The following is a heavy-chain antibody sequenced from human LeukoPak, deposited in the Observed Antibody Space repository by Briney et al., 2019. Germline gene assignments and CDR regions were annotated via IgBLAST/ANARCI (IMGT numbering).Heavy chain of an antibody. CDR1: GFTFSSYD. CDR3: ARGKIGYYYGDYDGY. CDR2: INTISSTK. Sequence: GGSLRLSCAASGFTFSSYDKNWVRQAPGKGLEWVSYINTISSTKYYADSVKGRFTISRDNAKNSLSLQMNSLRDEDTAVYYCARGKIGYYYGDYDGYWGQGTLVTVSS. V-gene: IGHV3-48*02. J-gene: IGHJ4*02. D-gene: IGHD4-17*01.